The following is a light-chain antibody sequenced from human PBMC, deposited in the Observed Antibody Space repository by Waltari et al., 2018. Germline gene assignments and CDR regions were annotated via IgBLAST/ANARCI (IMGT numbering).Light chain of an antibody. V-gene: IGKV1-12*01. CDR3: QQAFVEDS. Sequence: QITQSPSSVSASVGDRVTITCRASQSIVDWLAWYQQRPGKAPKLLIYGASNLQGGVPSRFSGSGSGTDFTLTINNLQPEDFATYYCQQAFVEDSFAGGTRVEIK. CDR2: GAS. J-gene: IGKJ4*01. CDR1: QSIVDW.